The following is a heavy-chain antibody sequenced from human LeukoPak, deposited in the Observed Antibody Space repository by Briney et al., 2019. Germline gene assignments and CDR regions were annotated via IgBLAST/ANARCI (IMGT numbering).Heavy chain of an antibody. V-gene: IGHV4-39*01. D-gene: IGHD1-26*01. CDR1: GGAISSSSYY. CDR3: ARYSGSHYAFDI. J-gene: IGHJ3*02. Sequence: PSETLSLTCTVSGGAISSSSYYWGWIRQAPGKGLEWIGNIYYSGDTFYNPSLKSRVTISVDTSENQFSLKLSSVTAADTAVYYCARYSGSHYAFDIWGQGTMVTVSS. CDR2: IYYSGDT.